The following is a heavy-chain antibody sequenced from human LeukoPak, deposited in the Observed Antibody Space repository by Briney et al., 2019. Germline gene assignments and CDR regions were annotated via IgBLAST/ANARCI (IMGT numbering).Heavy chain of an antibody. CDR3: ARLYYDSSGYCQTEDYYFDY. CDR2: INPNSGGT. J-gene: IGHJ4*02. Sequence: ASVKVSCKASGYTFTGYYMHWVRQAPGQGREWMGWINPNSGGTNYAQKFQGRVTMTRDTSISTAYMELSRLRSDDTAVYYCARLYYDSSGYCQTEDYYFDYWGQGTLVTVSS. D-gene: IGHD3-22*01. CDR1: GYTFTGYY. V-gene: IGHV1-2*02.